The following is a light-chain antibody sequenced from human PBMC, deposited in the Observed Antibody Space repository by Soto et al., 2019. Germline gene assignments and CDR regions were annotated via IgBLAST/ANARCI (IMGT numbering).Light chain of an antibody. CDR1: QSVSSN. Sequence: EIVMTQSPATLSVSPGERATLSCRASQSVSSNLAWYQQKPGQAPRLLIYGASTRATGIPARFSGSGSRTEFTLPISSLQSEDFAVYYCQQYNNWPQTFGQGTKLEIK. CDR2: GAS. CDR3: QQYNNWPQT. V-gene: IGKV3-15*01. J-gene: IGKJ2*01.